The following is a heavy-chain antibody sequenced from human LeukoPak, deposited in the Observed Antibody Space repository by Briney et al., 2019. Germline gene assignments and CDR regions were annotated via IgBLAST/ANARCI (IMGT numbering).Heavy chain of an antibody. V-gene: IGHV1-2*02. CDR3: ARDLSSSSWYKYYYYYMDV. Sequence: ASVKVSCKASGYTFTGYYMHWARQAPGQGLEWMGWINPNSGGTNYAQKFQGRVTMTRDTSISTAYMELSRLRSDDTAVYYCARDLSSSSWYKYYYYYMDVWGKGTTVTVSS. CDR2: INPNSGGT. J-gene: IGHJ6*03. CDR1: GYTFTGYY. D-gene: IGHD6-13*01.